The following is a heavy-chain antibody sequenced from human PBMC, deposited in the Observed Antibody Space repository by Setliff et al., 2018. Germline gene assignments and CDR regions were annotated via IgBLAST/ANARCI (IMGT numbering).Heavy chain of an antibody. CDR3: ARGPPGYYYYMNV. J-gene: IGHJ6*03. CDR1: GGSISSHF. Sequence: KPSETLSLTCTVSGGSISSHFWSWIRQSPGKGLEWIGYMYASGTTDYNPSLESRVAILADTSKNQFSLKLSSVTAADTAVYYCARGPPGYYYYMNVWGQGTTVTVSS. V-gene: IGHV4-59*11. CDR2: MYASGTT.